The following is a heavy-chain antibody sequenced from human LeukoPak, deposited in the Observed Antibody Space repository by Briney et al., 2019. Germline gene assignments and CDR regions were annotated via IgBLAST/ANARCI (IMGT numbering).Heavy chain of an antibody. Sequence: SETLSLTCAVYGGSFSGYYWSWIRQPPGKGLEWIGEINHSGSTNYNPSLKSRVTISVDTSKNQFSLKLSSVTAADTAVYYCARGRNSGWYRAYYFDYWGQGTLVTVSS. D-gene: IGHD6-19*01. CDR3: ARGRNSGWYRAYYFDY. V-gene: IGHV4-34*01. J-gene: IGHJ4*02. CDR1: GGSFSGYY. CDR2: INHSGST.